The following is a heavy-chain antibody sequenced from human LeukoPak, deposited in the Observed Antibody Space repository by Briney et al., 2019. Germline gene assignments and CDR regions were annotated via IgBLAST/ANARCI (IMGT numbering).Heavy chain of an antibody. J-gene: IGHJ6*03. V-gene: IGHV3-7*01. CDR2: IKQDGSEK. Sequence: TGGSLRLSCAASGFTFSSYWMSWVRQAPGKGLEWVANIKQDGSEKYYVDSVKGRFTISRDNAKNSLYLQMNSLRAEDTAVYYCARDKWFGELLKYYCYMDVWGKGTTVTVSS. CDR1: GFTFSSYW. CDR3: ARDKWFGELLKYYCYMDV. D-gene: IGHD3-10*01.